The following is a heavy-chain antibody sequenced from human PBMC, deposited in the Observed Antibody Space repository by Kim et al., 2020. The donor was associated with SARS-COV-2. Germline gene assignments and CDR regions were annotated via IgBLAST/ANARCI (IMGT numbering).Heavy chain of an antibody. D-gene: IGHD6-13*01. J-gene: IGHJ4*02. V-gene: IGHV4-39*01. CDR3: ASGSKGSSWRYYFDY. Sequence: PSLKSRVTISVDTSKNQFSLKLSSVTAADTAVYYCASGSKGSSWRYYFDYWGQGTLVTVSS.